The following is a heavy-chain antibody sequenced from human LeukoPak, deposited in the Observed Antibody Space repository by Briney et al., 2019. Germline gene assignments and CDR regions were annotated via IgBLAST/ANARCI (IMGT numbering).Heavy chain of an antibody. J-gene: IGHJ6*03. CDR2: IYHRGST. D-gene: IGHD6-13*01. Sequence: PSETLSLTCTVSGGSISSGGYYWSWIRQPPGKGLEWIGYIYHRGSTYYNPSLKSRVTISVDRSKNQFSLKLSSVTAADTAVYYCARAGQYSSSWYKDYYYYYMDVWGKGTTVTVSS. CDR3: ARAGQYSSSWYKDYYYYYMDV. CDR1: GGSISSGGYY. V-gene: IGHV4-30-2*01.